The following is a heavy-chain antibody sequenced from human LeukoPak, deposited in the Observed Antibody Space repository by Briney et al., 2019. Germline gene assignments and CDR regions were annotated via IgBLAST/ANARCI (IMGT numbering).Heavy chain of an antibody. Sequence: SETLSLTCAVYGGSFSGYYWSWIRQPPGKGLEWIGGINHSGSTNYNPSLKSRVTISVDTSKNQFSLKLSSVTAADTAVYYRARAVGMGVWGQGTTVTVSS. CDR1: GGSFSGYY. J-gene: IGHJ6*02. CDR2: INHSGST. V-gene: IGHV4-34*01. CDR3: ARAVGMGV.